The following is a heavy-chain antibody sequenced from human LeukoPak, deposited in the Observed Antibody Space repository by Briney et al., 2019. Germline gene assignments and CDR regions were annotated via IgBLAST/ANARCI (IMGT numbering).Heavy chain of an antibody. Sequence: SETLSLTCAVYGGSFSGYYWSWIRQPPGKGLEWIGEINHSGSTNYNPSLKSRVTISVDTSKNQFSLKLSSVTAADTAVYYCARSGCGYLRYYFDYWGQGTLVTVSS. J-gene: IGHJ4*02. V-gene: IGHV4-34*01. CDR1: GGSFSGYY. CDR3: ARSGCGYLRYYFDY. CDR2: INHSGST. D-gene: IGHD5-12*01.